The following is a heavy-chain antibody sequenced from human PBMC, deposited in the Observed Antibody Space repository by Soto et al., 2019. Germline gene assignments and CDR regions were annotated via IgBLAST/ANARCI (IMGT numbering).Heavy chain of an antibody. CDR2: INVRGGNT. V-gene: IGHV1-46*02. CDR3: TTDRGRYFDY. Sequence: ASVKVSCKTSGYALNNYYIHWARQAPGQGLQWMGMINVRGGNTFYAQEFQVRVAMTSDMSASTVYMELNSLKTEDTAVYYCTTDRGRYFDYWGQGTLVTVSS. J-gene: IGHJ4*02. CDR1: GYALNNYY. D-gene: IGHD1-26*01.